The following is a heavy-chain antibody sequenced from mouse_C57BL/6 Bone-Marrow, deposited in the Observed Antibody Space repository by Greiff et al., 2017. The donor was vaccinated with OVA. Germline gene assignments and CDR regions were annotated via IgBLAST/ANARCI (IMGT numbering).Heavy chain of an antibody. CDR2: IDPSDSYT. V-gene: IGHV1-59*01. CDR1: GYTFTSYW. Sequence: QVQLQQPGAELVRPGTSVKLSCKASGYTFTSYWMHWAKQRPGQGLEWIGVIDPSDSYTNYNQKFKGKATLTVDTSSSTAYMQLSSLTSEDSAVYYCARWRGYDAWFAYWGQGTLVTVSA. J-gene: IGHJ3*01. CDR3: ARWRGYDAWFAY. D-gene: IGHD2-2*01.